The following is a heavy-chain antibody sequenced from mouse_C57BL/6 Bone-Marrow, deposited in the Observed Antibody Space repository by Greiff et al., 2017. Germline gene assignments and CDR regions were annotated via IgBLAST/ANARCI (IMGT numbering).Heavy chain of an antibody. V-gene: IGHV1-64*01. CDR1: GYTFTSYW. D-gene: IGHD1-1*01. CDR3: ARKTTVVAHWYFDD. J-gene: IGHJ1*03. CDR2: IHPNSGST. Sequence: QVQLQQPGAELVKPGASVKLSCKASGYTFTSYWMHWVKQRPGQGLEWIGMIHPNSGSTNYNEKFKSKATLTVDKSSSTAYMQLSSLTSEDSAVYYCARKTTVVAHWYFDDWGTGTTVTVSS.